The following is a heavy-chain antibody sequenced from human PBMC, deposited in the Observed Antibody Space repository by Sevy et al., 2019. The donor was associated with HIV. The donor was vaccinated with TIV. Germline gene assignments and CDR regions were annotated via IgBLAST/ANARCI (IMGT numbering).Heavy chain of an antibody. J-gene: IGHJ6*02. D-gene: IGHD4-17*01. CDR2: ISGSDNSI. CDR3: ARDHVKDGDLGDYYYYAMDV. Sequence: GGSLRLPCAASGFTFSDYYMSWIRQAPGKGLEWVSYISGSDNSIYYADSVKGRFTISRDNAKNSLYLQMNSLRAEDTAVYYCARDHVKDGDLGDYYYYAMDVWGQGTTVTVSS. CDR1: GFTFSDYY. V-gene: IGHV3-11*01.